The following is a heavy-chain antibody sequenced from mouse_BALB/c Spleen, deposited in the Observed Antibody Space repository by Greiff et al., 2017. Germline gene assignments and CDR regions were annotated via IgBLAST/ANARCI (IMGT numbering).Heavy chain of an antibody. J-gene: IGHJ4*01. V-gene: IGHV1S22*01. CDR3: TRSSYGKDEGYAMDY. D-gene: IGHD2-1*01. CDR2: IYPGSGST. CDR1: GYTFTSYW. Sequence: LQQPGSELVRPGASVKLSCKASGYTFTSYWMHWVKQRPGQGLEWIGNIYPGSGSTNYDEKFKSKATLTVDTSSSTAYMQLSSLTSEDSAVYYCTRSSYGKDEGYAMDYWGQGTSVTVSS.